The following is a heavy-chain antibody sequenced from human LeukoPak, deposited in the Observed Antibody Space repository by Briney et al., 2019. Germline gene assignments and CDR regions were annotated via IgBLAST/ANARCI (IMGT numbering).Heavy chain of an antibody. V-gene: IGHV4-30-2*01. Sequence: PSETLSLTCTVSGGSISSGGYSWSWIRQPPGKGLEWIGYIYHSGSTYYNPSLKSRVTISVDRSKNQFSLKLSSVTAADTAVYYCARSGYSGYDYVDYWGQGTLVTVSS. CDR1: GGSISSGGYS. D-gene: IGHD5-12*01. J-gene: IGHJ4*02. CDR2: IYHSGST. CDR3: ARSGYSGYDYVDY.